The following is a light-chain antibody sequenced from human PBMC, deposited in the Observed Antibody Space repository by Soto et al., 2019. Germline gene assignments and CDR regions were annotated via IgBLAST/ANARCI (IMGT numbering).Light chain of an antibody. J-gene: IGLJ3*02. CDR2: EVR. CDR1: SSDVGDYDY. Sequence: QSALTQPASVSGSPGQSITISCTGTSSDVGDYDYVSWYQQHPGKAPKLMIYEVRNRPSGVSNRFPGSKSGNTASLAISGLQAEDEANYYCSSYTNSNTGVFGGGTKLTVL. CDR3: SSYTNSNTGV. V-gene: IGLV2-14*01.